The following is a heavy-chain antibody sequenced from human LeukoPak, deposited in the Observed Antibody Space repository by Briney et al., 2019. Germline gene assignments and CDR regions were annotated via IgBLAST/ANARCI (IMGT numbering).Heavy chain of an antibody. D-gene: IGHD3-3*01. Sequence: SETLSLTCTVSGGSISSNNYYWGWIRQPPGRGLEWIGSIYYGGYTYYNPSLKSRVTISVDTSKNQFSLKLSSVAAADTAIYYCQSRFLEWLLDYWGQGTLVTVSS. J-gene: IGHJ4*02. CDR2: IYYGGYT. CDR3: QSRFLEWLLDY. CDR1: GGSISSNNYY. V-gene: IGHV4-39*01.